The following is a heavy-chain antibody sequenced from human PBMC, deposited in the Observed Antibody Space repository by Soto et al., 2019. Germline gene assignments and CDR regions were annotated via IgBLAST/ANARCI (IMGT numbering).Heavy chain of an antibody. CDR1: GGSVSSGNHY. Sequence: ENLSLTCTVSGGSVSSGNHYWSWIRQPPGKGLEWIGYIYYSGSTNYNPSLKSRVTISVDTSKNQFSLKLSSVTAADTAVYYCARDRDSSSHYYYGMDVWGQGTTVTVSS. V-gene: IGHV4-61*01. J-gene: IGHJ6*02. CDR2: IYYSGST. CDR3: ARDRDSSSHYYYGMDV. D-gene: IGHD6-6*01.